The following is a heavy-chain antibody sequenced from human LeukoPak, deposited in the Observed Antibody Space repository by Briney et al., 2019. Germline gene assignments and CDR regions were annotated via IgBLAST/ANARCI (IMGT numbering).Heavy chain of an antibody. V-gene: IGHV3-48*01. CDR2: ISSSSVTI. CDR1: EFTFGSYS. J-gene: IGHJ4*02. CDR3: ARDRVVGALDY. D-gene: IGHD1-26*01. Sequence: GGSLRLSCAASEFTFGSYSMNWVRQAPGKGLEWVSYISSSSVTIYYADSVKGRFTVSRDNAKNSLYLQMNSLRAEDTAVYYCARDRVVGALDYWGQGTLVTVPS.